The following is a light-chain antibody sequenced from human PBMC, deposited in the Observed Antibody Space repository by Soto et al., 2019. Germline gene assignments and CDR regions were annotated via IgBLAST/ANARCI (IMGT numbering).Light chain of an antibody. V-gene: IGKV3-15*01. CDR2: AAS. CDR1: QSVSNN. CDR3: QQYNNWPRT. J-gene: IGKJ1*01. Sequence: EVVMTQSPATLSVYPGERATLPCRASQSVSNNLAWYQQKPGQAPRLLMYAASTRATGIPARFSGSRSGTEFTLTISSLQSEDFAVYYCQQYNNWPRTFGQGTKV.